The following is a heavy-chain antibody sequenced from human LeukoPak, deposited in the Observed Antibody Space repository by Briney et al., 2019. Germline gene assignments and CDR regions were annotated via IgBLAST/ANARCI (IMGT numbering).Heavy chain of an antibody. J-gene: IGHJ4*02. CDR2: ISYNGET. D-gene: IGHD1-1*01. V-gene: IGHV4-59*01. CDR3: AREQMNYELEYFDY. CDR1: GDSLTGYY. Sequence: PSETLSLTCAVSGDSLTGYYWNWIRQSPGKGLPWIGYISYNGETKYNPSLTSRVTMSVDTSKKQVSLKLNSVTAADTALYYCAREQMNYELEYFDYWGQGTLVIVSS.